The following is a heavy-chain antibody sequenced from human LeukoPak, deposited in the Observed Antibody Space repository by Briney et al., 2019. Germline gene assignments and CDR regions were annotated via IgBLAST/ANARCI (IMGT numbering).Heavy chain of an antibody. D-gene: IGHD3-10*01. CDR2: IYYSGST. V-gene: IGHV4-39*07. Sequence: SETLSLTCTVSGGSISSSSYYWGWIRQPPGKGLEWIGSIYYSGSTYYNPSLKSRVTISVDTSKNQFSLKLSSVTAADTAVYYCARFGEFEWDYFDYWGQGTLVTVSS. CDR1: GGSISSSSYY. J-gene: IGHJ4*02. CDR3: ARFGEFEWDYFDY.